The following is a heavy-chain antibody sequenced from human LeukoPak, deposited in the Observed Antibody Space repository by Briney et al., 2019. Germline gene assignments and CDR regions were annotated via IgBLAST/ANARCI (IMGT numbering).Heavy chain of an antibody. D-gene: IGHD3-10*01. Sequence: GGSLRLSCAASGFSFSNFAMNWVRQAPGKGLEWVSVISASGGSGGSTYYADSVKGRFTISRDNSKNTLYLQMNSLRAEDTAVYYCAKESYGSGSYYEIYYYYGMDVWGQGTTVTVSS. CDR2: ISASGGSGGST. CDR3: AKESYGSGSYYEIYYYYGMDV. CDR1: GFSFSNFA. J-gene: IGHJ6*02. V-gene: IGHV3-23*01.